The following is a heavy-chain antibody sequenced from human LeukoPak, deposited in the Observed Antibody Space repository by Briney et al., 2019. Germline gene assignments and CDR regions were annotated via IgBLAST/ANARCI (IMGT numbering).Heavy chain of an antibody. CDR1: GFTFSSYA. D-gene: IGHD3-10*01. Sequence: PGGSLRLSCAASGFTFSSYAMSWVRQAPGKGLEWVSAISGSGGSTYYADSVKGRFTISRDNSKNTLYLQMNSLRAEDTAVYYCAKDLERLLWFGELLYFRDYWGQGTLVTVSS. CDR3: AKDLERLLWFGELLYFRDY. CDR2: ISGSGGST. J-gene: IGHJ4*02. V-gene: IGHV3-23*01.